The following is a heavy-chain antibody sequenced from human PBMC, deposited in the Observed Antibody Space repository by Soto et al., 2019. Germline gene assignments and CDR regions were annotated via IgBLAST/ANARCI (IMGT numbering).Heavy chain of an antibody. V-gene: IGHV3-30-3*01. J-gene: IGHJ6*02. CDR1: GFTFSSYA. CDR2: ISYDGSKK. Sequence: GGSLRLSCAASGFTFSSYAMHGVRQAPGKGLEGVAVISYDGSKKYYADSVKGRYTISRDDSKNTLYLQMNSLRVEDTAVYYCARAPHGMDVWGQGTTVTVSS. CDR3: ARAPHGMDV.